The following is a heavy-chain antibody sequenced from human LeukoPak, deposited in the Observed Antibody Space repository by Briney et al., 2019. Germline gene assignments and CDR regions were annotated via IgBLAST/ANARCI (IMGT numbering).Heavy chain of an antibody. D-gene: IGHD3-22*01. CDR2: IFYSGRT. CDR1: GGSISTSNYY. J-gene: IGHJ6*03. CDR3: TRGSIAYYYMDV. V-gene: IGHV4-39*07. Sequence: PSETLSLTCTVSGGSISTSNYYWGWIRQPPGKGLEWIGNIFYSGRTYYSPSLGSRVTISLDTSRNQFSLKLSSVTAADTAVYYCTRGSIAYYYMDVWGKGTTVTISS.